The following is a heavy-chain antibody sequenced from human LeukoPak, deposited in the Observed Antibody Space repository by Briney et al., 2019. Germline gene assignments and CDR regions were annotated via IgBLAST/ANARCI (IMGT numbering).Heavy chain of an antibody. CDR2: IYYSGST. D-gene: IGHD3-10*01. Sequence: PSETLSLTCTVSGGSISSSSYYWGWIRQPPGKGLEWIESIYYSGSTYYNPSLKSRVTISVDTSKNQFSLKLSSVTAADTAVYYCARSSMDYGSGSHDYWGQGTLVTVSS. J-gene: IGHJ4*02. CDR3: ARSSMDYGSGSHDY. V-gene: IGHV4-39*01. CDR1: GGSISSSSYY.